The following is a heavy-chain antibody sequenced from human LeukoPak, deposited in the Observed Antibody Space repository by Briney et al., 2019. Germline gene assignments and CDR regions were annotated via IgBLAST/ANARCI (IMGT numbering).Heavy chain of an antibody. CDR3: ARGSIAAAGRDAFDI. D-gene: IGHD6-13*01. J-gene: IGHJ3*02. CDR1: GGTFSSYA. Sequence: SVKVSCKASGGTFSSYAISWVRQAPGQGREWMGGIIPIFGTANYAQKFQGRVTITADESTSTAYMELSSLRSEDTAVYYCARGSIAAAGRDAFDIWGQGTMVTVSS. V-gene: IGHV1-69*13. CDR2: IIPIFGTA.